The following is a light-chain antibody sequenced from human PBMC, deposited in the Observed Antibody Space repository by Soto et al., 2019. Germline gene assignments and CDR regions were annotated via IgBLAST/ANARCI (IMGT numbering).Light chain of an antibody. V-gene: IGLV2-14*01. CDR2: EVS. J-gene: IGLJ1*01. CDR1: SSDVGAYTS. CDR3: YSYTSDNRDYG. Sequence: QSALAQPASVSGSPGQSITISCTGTSSDVGAYTSVSWYQQHPGKAPKLIIYEVSNRPPGITTRFSGSKSASTASLTISGLQAECEAHYYCYSYTSDNRDYGFATGTKVTV.